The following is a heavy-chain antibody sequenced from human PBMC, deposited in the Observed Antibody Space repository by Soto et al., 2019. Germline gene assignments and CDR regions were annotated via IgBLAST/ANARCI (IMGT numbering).Heavy chain of an antibody. CDR2: ISAYNGNT. CDR3: ARDSRDIVLMVYAHFDY. CDR1: GYTFTSYG. Sequence: ASVKVSCKASGYTFTSYGISWVRQAPGQGLEWMGWISAYNGNTNYAQKLQGRVTMTTDTSTSTAYMELRSLRSDDTAVYCCARDSRDIVLMVYAHFDYWGQGTLVTVSS. V-gene: IGHV1-18*01. D-gene: IGHD2-8*01. J-gene: IGHJ4*02.